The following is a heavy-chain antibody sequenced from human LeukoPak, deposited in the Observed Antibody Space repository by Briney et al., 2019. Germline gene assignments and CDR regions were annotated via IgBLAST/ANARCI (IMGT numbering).Heavy chain of an antibody. V-gene: IGHV3-30-3*01. CDR1: GFTFSSYA. J-gene: IGHJ6*02. CDR2: ISYDGSNK. D-gene: IGHD3-22*01. CDR3: ARDLNTMIVEPGGYGMDV. Sequence: GGSLRLSCAASGFTFSSYAMHWVRQAPGKGLEWVAVISYDGSNKYYADSVKGRFTISRDNSKNTLYLQMNSLRAEDTAVYYCARDLNTMIVEPGGYGMDVWGQGTTVTVSS.